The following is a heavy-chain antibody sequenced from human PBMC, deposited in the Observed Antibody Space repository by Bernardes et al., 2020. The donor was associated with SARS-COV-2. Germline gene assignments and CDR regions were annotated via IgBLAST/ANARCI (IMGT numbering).Heavy chain of an antibody. CDR2: INPSGGST. CDR1: GYTFTSYY. J-gene: IGHJ6*02. D-gene: IGHD4-17*01. V-gene: IGHV1-46*01. Sequence: ASAKASCKAFGYTFTSYYMRWVRQAPGQGLEWMGIINPSGGSTSYAQKFQGRVTMTRDTSTSTVYMELSSLRSEDTAVYYCARDLTVTTGSDYYYGMDVWGQGTTVTVSS. CDR3: ARDLTVTTGSDYYYGMDV.